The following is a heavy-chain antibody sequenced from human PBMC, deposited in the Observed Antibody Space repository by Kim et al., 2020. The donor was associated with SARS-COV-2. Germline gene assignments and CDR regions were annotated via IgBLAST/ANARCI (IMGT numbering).Heavy chain of an antibody. CDR3: GRGTAVDNFDF. J-gene: IGHJ4*02. D-gene: IGHD2-21*02. Sequence: GESLKISCQASGYSFTNYWIGWVRQVPGKGPEWMVIIYPGDSDTRYSPSFQGQVTISADRSTSMSYVQWSSLKASDTAMYYCGRGTAVDNFDFWGPGTLVTVSS. CDR2: IYPGDSDT. CDR1: GYSFTNYW. V-gene: IGHV5-51*01.